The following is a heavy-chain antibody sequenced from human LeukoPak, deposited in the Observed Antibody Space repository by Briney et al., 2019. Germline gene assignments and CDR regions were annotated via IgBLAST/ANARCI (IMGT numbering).Heavy chain of an antibody. D-gene: IGHD6-13*01. CDR2: ISWNSGSI. Sequence: GGSLRLSCAASGFTFDDYAMPWVRQAPGKGLEWVSGISWNSGSIGYADSVKGRFTISRDNAKNSLYLQMNSLRAEDTAVYYCAKGGESSSWYNWFDPWGQGTLVTVSS. CDR1: GFTFDDYA. V-gene: IGHV3-9*01. CDR3: AKGGESSSWYNWFDP. J-gene: IGHJ5*02.